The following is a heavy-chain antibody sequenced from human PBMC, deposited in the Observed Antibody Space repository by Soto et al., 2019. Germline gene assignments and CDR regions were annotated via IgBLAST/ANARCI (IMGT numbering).Heavy chain of an antibody. V-gene: IGHV5-51*01. CDR3: ARAHTLTAFDF. CDR2: IYPGDFDT. Sequence: PGESLKISCQGSGYSFTRYWIAWVRQMPGKGLEWMGIIYPGDFDTRYSPSFQGQVTISVDKSISTTSLQWSSLKASDTAMYYCARAHTLTAFDFWGQGTLVTVSS. J-gene: IGHJ4*02. CDR1: GYSFTRYW. D-gene: IGHD4-17*01.